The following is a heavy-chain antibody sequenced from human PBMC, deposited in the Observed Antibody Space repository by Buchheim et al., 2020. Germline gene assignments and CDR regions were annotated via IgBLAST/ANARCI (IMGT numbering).Heavy chain of an antibody. J-gene: IGHJ4*02. V-gene: IGHV3-30-3*01. Sequence: QVQLVESGGGVVQPGRSLRLSCAASGFTFSSYAMHWVRQAPGKGLEWVAVISYDGSNKYYADSVKGRFTISRDNSKNTLYLQMNSLRAEDTAVYYCARGGTTMVRGVTAIDYWGQGTL. D-gene: IGHD3-10*01. CDR2: ISYDGSNK. CDR3: ARGGTTMVRGVTAIDY. CDR1: GFTFSSYA.